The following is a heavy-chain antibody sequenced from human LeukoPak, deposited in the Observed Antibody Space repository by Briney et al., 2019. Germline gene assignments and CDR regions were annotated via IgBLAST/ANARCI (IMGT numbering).Heavy chain of an antibody. CDR1: GGSISSSSYY. CDR2: IYYSGST. CDR3: ARNYYDSSGYDAFDI. Sequence: SETLSLTCTVSGGSISSSSYYWGWIRQPPGKGLEWIGSIYYSGSTYYNPSLKSRVTISVDTSKNQFSLKLSSVTAADTAVYYCARNYYDSSGYDAFDIWGQGTMVTVSS. J-gene: IGHJ3*02. D-gene: IGHD3-22*01. V-gene: IGHV4-39*07.